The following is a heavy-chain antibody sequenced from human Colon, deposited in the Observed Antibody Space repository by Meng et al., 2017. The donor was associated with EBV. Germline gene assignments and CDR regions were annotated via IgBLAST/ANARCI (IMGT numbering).Heavy chain of an antibody. Sequence: HVHLQQWGAGLLKPSETLSRSCAVYGGSFRDYYWTWIRHPPGKGLEWIGEIDHRGNTKYNPSLKSRVTISLDTSKKQFSLKVSSVTAADSAVYYCARRGPSGNFSPWSQGALVTVSS. CDR3: ARRGPSGNFSP. D-gene: IGHD3-10*01. CDR1: GGSFRDYY. V-gene: IGHV4-34*01. J-gene: IGHJ5*02. CDR2: IDHRGNT.